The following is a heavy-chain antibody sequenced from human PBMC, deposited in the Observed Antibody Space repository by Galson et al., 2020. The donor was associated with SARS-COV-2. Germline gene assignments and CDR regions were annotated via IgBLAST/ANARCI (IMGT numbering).Heavy chain of an antibody. D-gene: IGHD3-3*02. CDR2: IYHTGTT. J-gene: IGHJ4*02. CDR3: ARLTPHFWSGYTDDY. Sequence: SETLSLTCAVSGDSISSSNWWSWVRQPPGKGLEWIGEIYHTGTTNYNPSLKSRVTISIDKSKNQFSLKLSSVTAADTALYYCARLTPHFWSGYTDDYWGQGILVTVSS. V-gene: IGHV4-4*02. CDR1: GDSISSSNW.